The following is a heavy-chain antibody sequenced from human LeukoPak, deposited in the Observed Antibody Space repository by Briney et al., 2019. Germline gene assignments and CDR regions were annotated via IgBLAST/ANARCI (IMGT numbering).Heavy chain of an antibody. CDR2: IIPIFGTA. CDR1: GGTFSSYA. D-gene: IGHD6-6*01. V-gene: IGHV1-69*13. CDR3: ARLVWTSSSSGQIDY. J-gene: IGHJ4*02. Sequence: GASVKVSCKASGGTFSSYAISWVRQAPGQGLEWMGGIIPIFGTANYAQKFQGRVTITADESTSTAYMELSSLRSEDTAVYYCARLVWTSSSSGQIDYWGQGTLVTVSS.